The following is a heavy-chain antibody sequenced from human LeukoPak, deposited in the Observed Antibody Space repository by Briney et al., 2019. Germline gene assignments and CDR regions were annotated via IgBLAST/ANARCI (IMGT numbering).Heavy chain of an antibody. V-gene: IGHV3-33*08. CDR2: IWYDGSNK. CDR3: ARGRIAAAGRGITFDY. D-gene: IGHD6-13*01. J-gene: IGHJ4*02. Sequence: GGSLRLSCAASGFTFSSYGMHWVRQAPGKGLEWVAVIWYDGSNKYYADSVKGRFTISRDNPKNTLYLQMNSLRAEDTAVYYCARGRIAAAGRGITFDYWGQGTLVTVSS. CDR1: GFTFSSYG.